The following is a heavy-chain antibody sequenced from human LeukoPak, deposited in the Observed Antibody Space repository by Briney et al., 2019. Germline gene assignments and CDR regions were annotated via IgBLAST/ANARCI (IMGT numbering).Heavy chain of an antibody. V-gene: IGHV4-61*02. CDR3: ARVSPVCRSTSCSYYYYIDV. CDR1: SGSPTSVSYY. CDR2: IDTTEST. Sequence: SQTMSPTWTVSSGSPTSVSYYWDWIRHTAWKGLEWFRRIDTTESTNYNSTLKRRFPISLHTAKHQFTLTLSSVTAAHTAVYHCARVSPVCRSTSCSYYYYIDVWGKGTTVTVSS. J-gene: IGHJ6*03. D-gene: IGHD2-2*01.